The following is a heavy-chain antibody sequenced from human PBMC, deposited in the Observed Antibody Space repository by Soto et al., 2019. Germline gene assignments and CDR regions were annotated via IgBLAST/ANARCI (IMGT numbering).Heavy chain of an antibody. CDR2: IIPIFGTA. V-gene: IGHV1-69*06. Sequence: SVKVSCKASGGTFSSYAISWVRQAPGQGLEWMGGIIPIFGTANYAQKFQGRVTITADKSTSTAYMELSSLRSEDTAVYYCARVQPYSSSSYYYGMDVWGQGTTVTVSS. J-gene: IGHJ6*02. CDR3: ARVQPYSSSSYYYGMDV. D-gene: IGHD6-6*01. CDR1: GGTFSSYA.